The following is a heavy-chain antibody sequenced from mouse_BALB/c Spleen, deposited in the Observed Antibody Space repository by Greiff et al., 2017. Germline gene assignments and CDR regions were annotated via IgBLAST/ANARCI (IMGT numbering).Heavy chain of an antibody. J-gene: IGHJ4*01. V-gene: IGHV7-3*02. D-gene: IGHD2-14*01. CDR1: GFTFTDYY. CDR3: ARDKVPFYYAMDY. CDR2: IRNKANGYTT. Sequence: EVQVVESGGGLVQPGGSLRLSCATSGFTFTDYYMSWVRQPPGKALEWLGFIRNKANGYTTEYSASVKGRFTISRDNSQSILYLQMNTLRAEDSATYYCARDKVPFYYAMDYWGQGTSVTVSS.